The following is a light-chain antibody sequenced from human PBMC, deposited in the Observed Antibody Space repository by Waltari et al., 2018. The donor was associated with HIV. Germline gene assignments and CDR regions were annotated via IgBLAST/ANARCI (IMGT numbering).Light chain of an antibody. CDR1: NIGSQS. Sequence: SYVLTQPPSVSVAPGQTARINCGGDNIGSQSVHRYQQKPGQAPLLVVFDDGDRPSGIPERFSGSNSGNTATLTIGRVEAGDEADYYCQLWDTTSDHPVFGGGTKLTVL. V-gene: IGLV3-21*02. CDR2: DDG. CDR3: QLWDTTSDHPV. J-gene: IGLJ3*02.